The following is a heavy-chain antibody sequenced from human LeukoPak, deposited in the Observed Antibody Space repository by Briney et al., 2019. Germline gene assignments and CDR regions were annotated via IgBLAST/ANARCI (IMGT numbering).Heavy chain of an antibody. D-gene: IGHD3-22*01. CDR2: IFASGST. V-gene: IGHV4-61*02. Sequence: PSETLSLTCTVSGGSISSGSYYWSWIRQPAGKGLEWIGRIFASGSTNYNPSLKSRVTISVDTSKNQFSLKLSSVTAADTAVYYCARESKPLPYYYDSSGYYSGYYYYMDVWGKGTTVTISS. J-gene: IGHJ6*03. CDR3: ARESKPLPYYYDSSGYYSGYYYYMDV. CDR1: GGSISSGSYY.